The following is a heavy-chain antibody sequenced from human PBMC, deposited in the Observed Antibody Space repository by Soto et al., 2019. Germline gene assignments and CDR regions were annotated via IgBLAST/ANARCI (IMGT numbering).Heavy chain of an antibody. CDR1: GGSISSYY. Sequence: QVQLQESGPGLVKPSETLSLTCTVSGGSISSYYWSWIRQPAGKGLEWIGRIYTSGSTNYNPSLKSRVNMSVDTSKNQFSLKLSSVTAADTAVYYCARESWNYNYYGMDVWGQGTTVTVSS. V-gene: IGHV4-4*07. CDR3: ARESWNYNYYGMDV. J-gene: IGHJ6*02. CDR2: IYTSGST. D-gene: IGHD6-13*01.